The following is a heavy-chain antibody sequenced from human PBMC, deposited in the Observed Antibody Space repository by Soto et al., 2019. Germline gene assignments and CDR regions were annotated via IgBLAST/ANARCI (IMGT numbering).Heavy chain of an antibody. CDR2: ISAYNGNT. D-gene: IGHD1-26*01. J-gene: IGHJ6*03. V-gene: IGHV1-18*01. Sequence: ASVKVSCKASGYTFTSYGISWVRQAPGQGLEWMGWISAYNGNTNYAQKLQGRVTMTTDTSTSTAYMELRSLRTDDTAVYYCARGVGGSYGYYYYYYMDVWGKGTTVTVSS. CDR3: ARGVGGSYGYYYYYYMDV. CDR1: GYTFTSYG.